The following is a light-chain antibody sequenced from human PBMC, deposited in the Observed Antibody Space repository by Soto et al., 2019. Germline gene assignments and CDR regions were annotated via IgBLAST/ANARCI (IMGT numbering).Light chain of an antibody. CDR1: QSVSSN. J-gene: IGKJ5*01. CDR2: GAS. Sequence: VMTQSPATLSLSPGDSATLSCRDSQSVSSNLAWYQQKPGQAPRLLIYGASRRATGIPDRFSGSGSGTDFTLTISSLEPEDFAVYYCQQRSDWPPITCGQGTRLEIK. V-gene: IGKV3-11*01. CDR3: QQRSDWPPIT.